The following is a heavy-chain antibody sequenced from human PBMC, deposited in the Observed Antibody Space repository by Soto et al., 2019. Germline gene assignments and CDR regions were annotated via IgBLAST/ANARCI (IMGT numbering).Heavy chain of an antibody. CDR3: AGRGFGEFHFDY. V-gene: IGHV4-59*01. CDR1: GGSISSYY. CDR2: ISYSGST. Sequence: SLTCTVSGGSISSYYWSWIRQPPGKGLEWIGDISYSGSTSYNPSLKSRVTMSLDTSRNQFSLRLSSVTAADTAVYYCAGRGFGEFHFDYWGQGTLVTVSS. D-gene: IGHD3-10*01. J-gene: IGHJ4*02.